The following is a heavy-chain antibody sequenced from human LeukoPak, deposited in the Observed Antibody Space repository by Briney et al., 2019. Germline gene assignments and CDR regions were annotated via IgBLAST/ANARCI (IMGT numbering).Heavy chain of an antibody. CDR2: IYYSGST. CDR1: GGSSTPYY. Sequence: PSEPLAVTCTVSGGSSTPYYWIWIRHPPRPGLAVLGYIYYSGSTNYNPSLKSRVTISVDTSKNQVSLKLSSVTAADTAVYFCARVFSYSSSWSFDYWGLGTLVTVSS. V-gene: IGHV4-59*01. CDR3: ARVFSYSSSWSFDY. J-gene: IGHJ4*02. D-gene: IGHD6-13*01.